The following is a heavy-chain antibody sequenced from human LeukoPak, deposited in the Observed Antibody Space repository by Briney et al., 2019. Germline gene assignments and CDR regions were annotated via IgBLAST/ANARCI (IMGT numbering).Heavy chain of an antibody. CDR3: ARTYYYDSSGLVPGY. J-gene: IGHJ4*02. Sequence: GESQKISCKGSGYSFTSYWISWVRQMPGKGLEWMGRIDPSDSYTNYSPSFQGHVTISADKSISTAYLQWSSLKASDTAMYYCARTYYYDSSGLVPGYWGQGTLVTVSS. CDR1: GYSFTSYW. V-gene: IGHV5-10-1*01. D-gene: IGHD3-22*01. CDR2: IDPSDSYT.